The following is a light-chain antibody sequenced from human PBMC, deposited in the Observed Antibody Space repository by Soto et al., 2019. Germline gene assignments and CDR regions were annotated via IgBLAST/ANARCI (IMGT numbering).Light chain of an antibody. CDR3: GTWYDSLNGGV. Sequence: QSVFTQPPSVSAAPGHQVTIFCSGSSSNIGAHYVSWYQQLPGTAPKLLIYENNKRPSGIPDRFSGSKSGTSATLGITGLQTGDEADYYCGTWYDSLNGGVFGGGTKVTVL. CDR1: SSNIGAHY. V-gene: IGLV1-51*02. CDR2: ENN. J-gene: IGLJ3*02.